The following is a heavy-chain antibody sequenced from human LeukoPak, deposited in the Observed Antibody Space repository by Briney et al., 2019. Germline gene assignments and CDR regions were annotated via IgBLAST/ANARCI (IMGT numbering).Heavy chain of an antibody. V-gene: IGHV1-18*01. CDR2: ISAYNGNT. J-gene: IGHJ6*02. D-gene: IGHD1-26*01. Sequence: ASVNVSCKASGYTFTSYGISWVRQAPGQGLEWMGWISAYNGNTNYAQKLQGRVTMTTDTSTSTAYMELRSLRSDDTAVYYCARAPLWDYYYGMDVWGQGTTVTVSS. CDR3: ARAPLWDYYYGMDV. CDR1: GYTFTSYG.